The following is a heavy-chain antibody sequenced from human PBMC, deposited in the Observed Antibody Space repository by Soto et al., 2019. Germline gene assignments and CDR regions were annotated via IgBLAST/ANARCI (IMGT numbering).Heavy chain of an antibody. CDR1: GGSISSYY. CDR3: ARLDRYCSGGSCSDY. D-gene: IGHD2-15*01. Sequence: PSETLSLTCTVSGGSISSYYWSWIRQPPGKGLEWIGYIYYSGSTNYNPSLKSRVTTSVDTSKNQFSLKLSSVTAADTAVYYCARLDRYCSGGSCSDYWGQGTLVTVSS. CDR2: IYYSGST. J-gene: IGHJ4*02. V-gene: IGHV4-59*01.